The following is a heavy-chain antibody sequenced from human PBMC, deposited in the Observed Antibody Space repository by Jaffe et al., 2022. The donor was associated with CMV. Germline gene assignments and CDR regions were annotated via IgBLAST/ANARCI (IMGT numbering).Heavy chain of an antibody. J-gene: IGHJ4*02. Sequence: QVQLQESGPGLVKPSETLSLTCTVSGGSISSYYWSWIRQPPGKGLEWIGYIYYSGSTNYNPSLKSRVTISVDTSKNQFSLKLSSVTAADTAVYYCARAITTVLDYWGQGTLVTVSS. CDR1: GGSISSYY. V-gene: IGHV4-59*01. CDR3: ARAITTVLDY. D-gene: IGHD4-17*01. CDR2: IYYSGST.